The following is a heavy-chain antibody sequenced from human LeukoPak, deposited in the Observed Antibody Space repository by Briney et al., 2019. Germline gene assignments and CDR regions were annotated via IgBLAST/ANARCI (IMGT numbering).Heavy chain of an antibody. J-gene: IGHJ5*02. CDR1: GGSISSYY. CDR3: ARRGTLTGSDPFDP. Sequence: SETLSLTCTVSGGSISSYYWSWIRQPPGKGLEWIGYIYYSGSTNYNPSLKSRVTISVDTSKNQFSLKLSSVTAADTAVYYCARRGTLTGSDPFDPWGQGTLVTVSS. CDR2: IYYSGST. D-gene: IGHD3-9*01. V-gene: IGHV4-59*08.